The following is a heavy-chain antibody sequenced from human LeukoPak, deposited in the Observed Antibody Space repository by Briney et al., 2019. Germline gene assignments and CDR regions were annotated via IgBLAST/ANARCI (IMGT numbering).Heavy chain of an antibody. V-gene: IGHV4-39*01. D-gene: IGHD4-17*01. CDR1: GGSISSSSYY. CDR3: ARHRGGYGDYWTYYYYMDV. J-gene: IGHJ6*03. CDR2: IYYSGST. Sequence: SETLSLTCTVSGGSISSSSYYWGWIRQPPGKGLEWIGSIYYSGSTYYNPSLKSRVTISVGTSKNQFSLKLSSVTAADTAVYYCARHRGGYGDYWTYYYYMDVWGKGTTVTVSS.